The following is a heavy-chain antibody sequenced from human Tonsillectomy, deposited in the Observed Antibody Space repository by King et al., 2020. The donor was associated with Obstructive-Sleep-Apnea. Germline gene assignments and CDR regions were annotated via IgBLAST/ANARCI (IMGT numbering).Heavy chain of an antibody. CDR3: AKESAVPAALDY. CDR2: ISWNSGSI. CDR1: GFIFDDYV. Sequence: VQLVESGGGLVQSGRSLRLSCAASGFIFDDYVMHWVRQAPGKGLEWVSGISWNSGSIDSADSVKGRVTISRDNAENSLYLQMNSLRAEDTAFYYCAKESAVPAALDYWGQGILVIVSS. D-gene: IGHD2-2*01. J-gene: IGHJ4*02. V-gene: IGHV3-9*01.